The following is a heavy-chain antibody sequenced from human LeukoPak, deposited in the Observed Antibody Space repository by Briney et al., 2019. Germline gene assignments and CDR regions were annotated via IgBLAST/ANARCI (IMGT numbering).Heavy chain of an antibody. J-gene: IGHJ4*02. D-gene: IGHD1-26*01. Sequence: SETLSLTCTVSGGSISSYYWSWIRQPAGKGLEWIGRIYTSGSTNYNASLKSRVSMSVDTSRNQLSLKLSSVTAADTAVFYCARENSGSYREFDYWGQGTLVTVSS. CDR3: ARENSGSYREFDY. CDR1: GGSISSYY. V-gene: IGHV4-4*07. CDR2: IYTSGST.